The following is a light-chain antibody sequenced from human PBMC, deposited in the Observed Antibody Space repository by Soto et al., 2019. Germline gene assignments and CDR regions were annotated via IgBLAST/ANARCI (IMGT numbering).Light chain of an antibody. V-gene: IGKV3-15*01. CDR2: GAS. J-gene: IGKJ1*01. CDR3: QQYNNWWT. Sequence: EIVMTQSPATLSVSPRERPTLSCRASQSINSNLAWYQQKPGQTPRLLIYGASTRATGIPARFSGSGSGTDFTLTISSLQSEDFAVYYCQQYNNWWTFGQGTKVEIK. CDR1: QSINSN.